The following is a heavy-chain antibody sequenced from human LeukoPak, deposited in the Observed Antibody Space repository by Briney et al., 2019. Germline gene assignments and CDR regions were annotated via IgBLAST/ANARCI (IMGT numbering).Heavy chain of an antibody. V-gene: IGHV1-2*02. D-gene: IGHD1-26*01. J-gene: IGHJ4*02. CDR1: GYTFTGYY. CDR3: AREDPIVGASFDY. CDR2: INPNSGGT. Sequence: ASVKVSCKASGYTFTGYYMHWVRQAPGQGLEWMGWINPNSGGTDYAQKFQGRVTMTRDTSISTAYTELSRLRSDDTAVYYCAREDPIVGASFDYWGQGTLVTVSS.